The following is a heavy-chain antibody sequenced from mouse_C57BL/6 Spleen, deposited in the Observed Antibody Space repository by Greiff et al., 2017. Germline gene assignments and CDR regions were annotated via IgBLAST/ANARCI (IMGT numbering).Heavy chain of an antibody. CDR3: ARMGYYEGWFAY. CDR2: IYPGSGST. J-gene: IGHJ3*01. V-gene: IGHV1-55*01. Sequence: VQLQQPGAELVKPGASVKMSCKASGYTFTSYWITWVKQRPGQGLEWIGDIYPGSGSTNYNEKFKSKATLTVDTSSSTAYMQLSSLTSEDSAVYYCARMGYYEGWFAYWGQGTLVTVSA. D-gene: IGHD2-3*01. CDR1: GYTFTSYW.